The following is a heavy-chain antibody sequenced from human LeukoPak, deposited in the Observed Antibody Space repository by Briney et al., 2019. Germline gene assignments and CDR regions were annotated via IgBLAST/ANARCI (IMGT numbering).Heavy chain of an antibody. D-gene: IGHD6-19*01. V-gene: IGHV3-30*04. CDR3: ASISSGWYWDY. Sequence: GRSLRLSCAASGFTFSSYAMHWVRQAPGKGLEWVAVISYDGSNKYYADSVKGRFTISRDNSKNTLYLQMNSLRAEDTAVYYCASISSGWYWDYWGQGTLVTVSS. CDR1: GFTFSSYA. CDR2: ISYDGSNK. J-gene: IGHJ4*02.